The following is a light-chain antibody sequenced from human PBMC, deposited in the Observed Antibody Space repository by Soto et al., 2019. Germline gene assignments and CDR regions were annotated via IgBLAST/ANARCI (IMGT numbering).Light chain of an antibody. CDR1: SSDVGGYNY. V-gene: IGLV2-14*01. CDR3: SSYTTTSTLV. J-gene: IGLJ3*02. CDR2: EVR. Sequence: QSVLTQPASVSGSPGQSITISCTGTSSDVGGYNYVSWYQQHPGKAPKLMIYEVRNRPSGISYRFTGSKSGNTASLTISGLQAEDEADYYCSSYTTTSTLVFGGGTKLTVL.